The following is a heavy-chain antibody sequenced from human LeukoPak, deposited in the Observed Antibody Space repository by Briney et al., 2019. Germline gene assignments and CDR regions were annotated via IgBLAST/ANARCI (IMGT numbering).Heavy chain of an antibody. CDR1: GYAFTSYG. CDR3: ARGRGCSSTSCYFVNWFDP. J-gene: IGHJ5*02. V-gene: IGHV1-18*01. D-gene: IGHD2-2*01. CDR2: ISAYNGNT. Sequence: ASVKVSCKASGYAFTSYGISWVRQAPGQGLEWMGWISAYNGNTNYAQKLQGRVTMTTDTSTSTAYMELSSLRSEDTAVYYCARGRGCSSTSCYFVNWFDPWGQGTLVTVSS.